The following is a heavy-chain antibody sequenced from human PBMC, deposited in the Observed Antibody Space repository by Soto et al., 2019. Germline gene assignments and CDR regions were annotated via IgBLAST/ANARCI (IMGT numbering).Heavy chain of an antibody. CDR1: GYSFTTYG. Sequence: QVQLVQSGAEVKKPGASVRVSCKASGYSFTTYGVTWVRQAPGQGLEWMGWISTYNGDTRVAQKHQGIVTLTKDTSTNAAHMELRSRISDDTAIYYCARTEGRSTRGDYWGQGTLVTVSS. D-gene: IGHD2-8*01. J-gene: IGHJ4*02. V-gene: IGHV1-18*01. CDR3: ARTEGRSTRGDY. CDR2: ISTYNGDT.